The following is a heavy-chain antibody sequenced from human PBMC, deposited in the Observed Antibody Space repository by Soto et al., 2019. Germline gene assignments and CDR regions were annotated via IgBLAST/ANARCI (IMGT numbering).Heavy chain of an antibody. CDR1: GFTFSSYA. CDR3: AKDPGYGDCEDYFDY. CDR2: MSLDGSNK. V-gene: IGHV3-30*18. J-gene: IGHJ4*02. D-gene: IGHD4-17*01. Sequence: QVQLVESGGGVVQPGRSLRLSCAASGFTFSSYAMHWVRQAPGKGLEWVAVMSLDGSNKYYADSVQGRFTISRDNSKNTLYLQMNSLRPEDTAVYYCAKDPGYGDCEDYFDYWGQGTLVTVSS.